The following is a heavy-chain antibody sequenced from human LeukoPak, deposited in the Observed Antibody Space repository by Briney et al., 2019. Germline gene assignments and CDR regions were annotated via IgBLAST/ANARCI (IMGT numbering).Heavy chain of an antibody. CDR1: GYTFTSYG. V-gene: IGHV1-18*01. CDR3: ARDLLDFWSAPTYLDY. CDR2: ISAYDGNT. D-gene: IGHD3-3*01. Sequence: ASVKVSCKTSGYTFTSYGISWVRQAPGQGLEWVGWISAYDGNTDYVQKFQGRVIMTKDTITSTVYMELTNLRSDDTAVYYCARDLLDFWSAPTYLDYWGQGTLVTVSS. J-gene: IGHJ4*02.